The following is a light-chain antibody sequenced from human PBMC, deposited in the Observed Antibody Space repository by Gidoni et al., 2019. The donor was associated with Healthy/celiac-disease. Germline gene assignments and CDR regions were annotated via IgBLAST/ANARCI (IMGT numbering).Light chain of an antibody. V-gene: IGKV1D-16*01. CDR3: QQNNSYPLT. J-gene: IGKJ5*01. CDR2: AAS. Sequence: QMALSPSSLSASVGARVTITCRASQSSSSGLYWYQQKPDTAPKSLIYAASSLQSGVPSRFSGSGTGTDFTLTSRRLQPEDFATYYCQQNNSYPLTFGQGTRLDIK. CDR1: QSSSSG.